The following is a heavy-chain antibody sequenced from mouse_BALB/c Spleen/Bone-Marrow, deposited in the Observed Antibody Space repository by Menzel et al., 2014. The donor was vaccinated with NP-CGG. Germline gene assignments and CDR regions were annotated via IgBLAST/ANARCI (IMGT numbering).Heavy chain of an antibody. Sequence: VQLQESGAELVRPGASVKLSCKASGYTFTSYWINWVKQRPGQGLEWIGNIYPSGSYTNYNQKFKDKATLTVDKSSSTAYMQPSSPTFDDSAVYYCTRDDGSFAYWGQGTLVTVSA. CDR2: IYPSGSYT. D-gene: IGHD2-3*01. J-gene: IGHJ3*01. CDR1: GYTFTSYW. V-gene: IGHV1-69*02. CDR3: TRDDGSFAY.